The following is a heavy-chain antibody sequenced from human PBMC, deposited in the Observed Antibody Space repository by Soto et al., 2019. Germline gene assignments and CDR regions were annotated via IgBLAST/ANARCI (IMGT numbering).Heavy chain of an antibody. V-gene: IGHV3-23*01. Sequence: EVQLLESGGGLVQPGGSLRLSCTASGFTFSNYAMSWVRQAPDKGLEWVSAISGRGGSTYYADSVKGRFTISRDNSKNRLFLQMNSLRAEDTAVSYCAKDSTVTTSLYSYYYGLDVWGQGTTVTVSS. CDR2: ISGRGGST. CDR3: AKDSTVTTSLYSYYYGLDV. J-gene: IGHJ6*02. D-gene: IGHD4-17*01. CDR1: GFTFSNYA.